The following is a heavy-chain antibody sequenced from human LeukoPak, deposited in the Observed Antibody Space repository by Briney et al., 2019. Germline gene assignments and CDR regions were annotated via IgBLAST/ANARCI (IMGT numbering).Heavy chain of an antibody. CDR2: IYYSGSA. Sequence: SETLSLTCTVSAGSISSSSYYWGWIRQPPGKGLEWIGSIYYSGSAYYNPSLKSRVTISVDTSKNQFSLKLSSVTAADTAVYFCARGGGYSSTWLLSDYWGQGTLVTVSS. CDR1: AGSISSSSYY. CDR3: ARGGGYSSTWLLSDY. D-gene: IGHD6-13*01. J-gene: IGHJ4*02. V-gene: IGHV4-39*07.